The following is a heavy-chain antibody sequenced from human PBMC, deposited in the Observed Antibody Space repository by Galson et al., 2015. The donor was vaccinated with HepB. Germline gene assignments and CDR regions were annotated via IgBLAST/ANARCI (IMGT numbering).Heavy chain of an antibody. CDR3: TTTPVTTIPWFDP. J-gene: IGHJ5*02. CDR2: IKSKTDGGTT. CDR1: GFTFSNAW. D-gene: IGHD4-17*01. Sequence: SLRLSCAASGFTFSNAWMSWVRQAPGKGLEWVGRIKSKTDGGTTDYAAPVKGRFTISRDDSKNTLYLQMNSLKTEDTAVYYCTTTPVTTIPWFDPWGQGTLVTVSS. V-gene: IGHV3-15*01.